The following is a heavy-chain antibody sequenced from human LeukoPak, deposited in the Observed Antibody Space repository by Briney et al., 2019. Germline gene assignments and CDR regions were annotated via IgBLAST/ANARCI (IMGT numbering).Heavy chain of an antibody. CDR1: GFTFTSSA. D-gene: IGHD3-3*01. V-gene: IGHV1-58*01. CDR3: AAAPLIFGVVND. CDR2: IVVGSGNT. Sequence: ASVKVSCKASGFTFTSSAVQWVRQARGQRLEWIGWIVVGSGNTNYAQKFQERVTITRDMSTSTAYMELSSLRSEDTAVYYCAAAPLIFGVVNDWGQGTLVTVSS. J-gene: IGHJ4*02.